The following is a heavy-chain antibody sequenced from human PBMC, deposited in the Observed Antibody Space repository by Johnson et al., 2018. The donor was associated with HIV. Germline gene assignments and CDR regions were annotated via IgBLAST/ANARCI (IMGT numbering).Heavy chain of an antibody. CDR1: GFTFSSYW. CDR2: IKQDGSEK. CDR3: ARYKLDPHAGGDAFDI. Sequence: VQLVESGGGLVQPGGSLRLSCAASGFTFSSYWMSWVRQAPGKGLEWVANIKQDGSEKYYVDSVKGRFTISRDNSKDTLHLQMNSLRAEDTAVYYCARYKLDPHAGGDAFDIWGQGTMVTVSS. D-gene: IGHD1-1*01. V-gene: IGHV3-7*01. J-gene: IGHJ3*02.